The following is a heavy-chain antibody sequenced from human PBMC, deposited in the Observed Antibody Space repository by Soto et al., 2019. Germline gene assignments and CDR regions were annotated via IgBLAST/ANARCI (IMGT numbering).Heavy chain of an antibody. CDR3: AAAYSRSWYNWFDP. J-gene: IGHJ5*02. V-gene: IGHV1-3*01. D-gene: IGHD6-13*01. CDR1: GYTFTSYA. Sequence: ASVKVSCKASGYTFTSYAMHWVRQAPGQRLEWMGWINAGNGNTKYSQKFQGRVTITRDTSASTAYMELSSLRSEDTAVYYCAAAYSRSWYNWFDPWGQGTLVTVSS. CDR2: INAGNGNT.